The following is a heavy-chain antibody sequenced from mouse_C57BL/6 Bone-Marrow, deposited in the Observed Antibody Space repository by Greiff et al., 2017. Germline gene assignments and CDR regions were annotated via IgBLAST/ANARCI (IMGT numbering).Heavy chain of an antibody. CDR2: IGAGGGYT. V-gene: IGHV5-4*01. Sequence: EVQLEESGGGLVKPGGSLKLSCAASGFTFSSYAMSWVSQSPEQRLEWVATIGAGGGYTYYPDNVKGLFTISRDNAKNKLYLQLSPLKSEDTAMYYCASAGESFLYYAMDYWGQGTSVTVSS. J-gene: IGHJ4*01. CDR1: GFTFSSYA. CDR3: ASAGESFLYYAMDY. D-gene: IGHD1-3*01.